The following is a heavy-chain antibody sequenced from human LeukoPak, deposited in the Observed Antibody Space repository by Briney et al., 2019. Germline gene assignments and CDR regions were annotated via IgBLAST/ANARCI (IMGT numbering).Heavy chain of an antibody. V-gene: IGHV4-59*08. CDR3: ARHSGYSSGWYGH. J-gene: IGHJ5*02. CDR2: IYYSGST. CDR1: GGSISIYY. Sequence: PSETLSLTCTVSGGSISIYYWSWIRQPPGKGLEWIGYIYYSGSTNYNPSLKSRVTISVDTSKNQFSLKLSSVTAADTAVYYCARHSGYSSGWYGHWGQGTLVTASS. D-gene: IGHD6-19*01.